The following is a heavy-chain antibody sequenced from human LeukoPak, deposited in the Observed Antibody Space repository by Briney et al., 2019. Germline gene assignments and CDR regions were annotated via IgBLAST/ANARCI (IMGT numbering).Heavy chain of an antibody. Sequence: SETLSLTCTVSGGSISSYYWSWIRQPPGKGLEWIGYIYYSGSTNYNPSLKSRVTISVDTSKNQFSLKLSSVTAADPAVYYCAIIAVAGTLLDYWGQGSLVTVSS. CDR1: GGSISSYY. V-gene: IGHV4-59*01. D-gene: IGHD6-19*01. CDR3: AIIAVAGTLLDY. J-gene: IGHJ4*02. CDR2: IYYSGST.